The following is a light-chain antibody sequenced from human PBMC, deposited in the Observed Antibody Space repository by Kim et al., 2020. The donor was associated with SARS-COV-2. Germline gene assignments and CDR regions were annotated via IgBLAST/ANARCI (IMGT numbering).Light chain of an antibody. CDR3: QQADSFPLT. V-gene: IGKV1-12*01. J-gene: IGKJ4*01. Sequence: VGDRVTITCRASQGIGTRLAWYQQKPGKSPKLLIYAASSLQSGVPSRFSGSGSDTDFTLTSSSLQPEDFATYDCQQADSFPLTFGGGTKVDIK. CDR2: AAS. CDR1: QGIGTR.